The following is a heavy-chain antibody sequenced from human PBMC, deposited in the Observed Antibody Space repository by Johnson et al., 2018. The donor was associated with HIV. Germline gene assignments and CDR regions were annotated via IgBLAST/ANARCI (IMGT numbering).Heavy chain of an antibody. CDR3: ARGNSVAARIGAFDI. CDR1: GFSFSGYG. CDR2: INWNGGST. J-gene: IGHJ3*02. Sequence: QVQLVESGGGVVQPGRFLRLSCAASGFSFSGYGMHWVRQAPGKGLEWVSGINWNGGSTGYTDSVKGRFTISRDNSKNTLYLQMNSLGAEDTAVYYCARGNSVAARIGAFDIWGQGTMVTVSS. V-gene: IGHV3-NL1*01. D-gene: IGHD6-6*01.